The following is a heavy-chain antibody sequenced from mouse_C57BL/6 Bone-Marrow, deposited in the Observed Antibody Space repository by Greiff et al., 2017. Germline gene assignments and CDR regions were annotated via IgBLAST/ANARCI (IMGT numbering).Heavy chain of an antibody. CDR3: AVYYDYYAMDY. V-gene: IGHV1-64*01. D-gene: IGHD2-1*01. J-gene: IGHJ4*01. CDR2: IHPNSGST. Sequence: VQLQQPGAELVKPGASVQLSCKASGYTFTSYWMHWVKQRPGQGLEWIGMIHPNSGSTNYNEKFKSKATLTVDKSSSTAYMQLSSLTSEDSAVYYCAVYYDYYAMDYWGQGTSVTVSS. CDR1: GYTFTSYW.